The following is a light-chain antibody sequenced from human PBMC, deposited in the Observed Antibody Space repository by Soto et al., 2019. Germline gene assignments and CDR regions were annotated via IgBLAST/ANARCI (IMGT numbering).Light chain of an antibody. CDR3: HQRSSWPLT. V-gene: IGKV3-11*01. Sequence: EIVLTQSPVTLSSSPGETVTLSCRASQDIDTYLAWYQQRPGQAPRLLIYDSSERATDVPGRFSGSGSGTAFTLTIISLESDDFALYYCHQRSSWPLTFGQGTRLDI. J-gene: IGKJ5*01. CDR2: DSS. CDR1: QDIDTY.